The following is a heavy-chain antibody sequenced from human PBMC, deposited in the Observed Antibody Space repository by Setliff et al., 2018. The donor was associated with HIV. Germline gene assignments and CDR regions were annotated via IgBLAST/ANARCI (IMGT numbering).Heavy chain of an antibody. Sequence: SETLSLTCAVYGGSFSAYYWSWIRQPPGKGLEWIGEINHSGSTNYNPSLKSRVTISVDTSKNQFSLKLGSVTAADTAVYYCARGPKRVQWLVPYYFDYWGQGTLVTVSS. CDR3: ARGPKRVQWLVPYYFDY. CDR2: INHSGST. V-gene: IGHV4-34*01. D-gene: IGHD6-19*01. J-gene: IGHJ4*02. CDR1: GGSFSAYY.